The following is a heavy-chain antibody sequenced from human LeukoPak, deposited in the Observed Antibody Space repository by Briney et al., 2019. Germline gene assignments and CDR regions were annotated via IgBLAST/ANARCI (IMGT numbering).Heavy chain of an antibody. V-gene: IGHV3-9*01. CDR1: GFTFDDYA. CDR2: ISWNSGSI. Sequence: PGGSPRLSSAASGFTFDDYAMHWVRHAPGKGLEWVSGISWNSGSIGYADSVKGRFTISRDNAKNSLYLQMNSLRAEDTALYYCAKYLSGSGAYYYYYGMDVWGQGTTVTVSS. CDR3: AKYLSGSGAYYYYYGMDV. D-gene: IGHD3-10*01. J-gene: IGHJ6*02.